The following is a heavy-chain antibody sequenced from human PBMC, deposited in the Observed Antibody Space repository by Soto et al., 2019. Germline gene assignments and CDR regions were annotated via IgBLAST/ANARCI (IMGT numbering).Heavy chain of an antibody. Sequence: EVQLVESGGGLVKPGGSLRLSCAASGFTFSSYSMNWVRQAPGKGLEWVSSISSSSSYIYYADSVKGRFTISRDNAKNSLYLQMNSLRAEDTAVYYCARDLDILVVVAAPQDIWGQGTMVTVSS. CDR3: ARDLDILVVVAAPQDI. CDR1: GFTFSSYS. D-gene: IGHD2-15*01. CDR2: ISSSSSYI. J-gene: IGHJ3*02. V-gene: IGHV3-21*01.